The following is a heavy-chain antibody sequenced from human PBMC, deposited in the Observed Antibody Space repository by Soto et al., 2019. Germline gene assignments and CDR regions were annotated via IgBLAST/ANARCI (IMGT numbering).Heavy chain of an antibody. CDR2: ISYDGSNK. J-gene: IGHJ4*02. CDR1: GFTFSSYG. Sequence: GGSLRLSCAASGFTFSSYGMHWVRQAPGKGLEWVAVISYDGSNKYYAHSVKGRLTISRDNSKNTLYLKMNSLGAEDTAVYYCAKEGPLGYCSGGSCYSFDYWGQGTLVTVSS. D-gene: IGHD2-15*01. V-gene: IGHV3-30*18. CDR3: AKEGPLGYCSGGSCYSFDY.